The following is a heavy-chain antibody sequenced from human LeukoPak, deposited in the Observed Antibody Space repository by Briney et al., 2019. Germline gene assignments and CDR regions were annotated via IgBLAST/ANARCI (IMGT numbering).Heavy chain of an antibody. J-gene: IGHJ4*02. Sequence: PGGSLRLSCAASGFTVSSNYTSWVRQAPGKGLEWVSVIYSGGSTYYADSVKGRFTISRDNSKNTLYLQMNSLRAEDTAVYYCARDTGIAVAGSNYWGQGTLVTVSS. V-gene: IGHV3-53*01. CDR3: ARDTGIAVAGSNY. CDR2: IYSGGST. CDR1: GFTVSSNY. D-gene: IGHD6-19*01.